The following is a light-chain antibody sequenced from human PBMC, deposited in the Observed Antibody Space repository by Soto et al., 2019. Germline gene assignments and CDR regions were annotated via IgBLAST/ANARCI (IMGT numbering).Light chain of an antibody. V-gene: IGKV3-20*01. Sequence: EIVLTQSPGTLSLSPGERAILSCRASQGVSSSYLAWYQQKPGQAPRLLIYGAYNRSTGIPDRFSGSGSGTDFTLTISRLEPEECAVNYCQQYGSSPRTFGQGNKVELK. J-gene: IGKJ1*01. CDR3: QQYGSSPRT. CDR2: GAY. CDR1: QGVSSSY.